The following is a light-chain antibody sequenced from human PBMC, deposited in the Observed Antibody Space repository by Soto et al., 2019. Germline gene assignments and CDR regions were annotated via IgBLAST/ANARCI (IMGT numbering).Light chain of an antibody. V-gene: IGLV2-14*01. CDR2: EVS. Sequence: QSALTQPASVSGSPGQSITISCTGTSRDVGGYNYVSWYQQHPGKAPKLMIYEVSNRPSGVSNRFSGSKSGNTASLTISGLQAEDEADYYCSSYTRSSTQVFGTGTKVTV. CDR1: SRDVGGYNY. J-gene: IGLJ1*01. CDR3: SSYTRSSTQV.